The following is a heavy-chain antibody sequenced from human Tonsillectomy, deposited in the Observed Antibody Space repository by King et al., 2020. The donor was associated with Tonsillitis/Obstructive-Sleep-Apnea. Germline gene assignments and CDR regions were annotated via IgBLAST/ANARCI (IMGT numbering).Heavy chain of an antibody. CDR1: GFAFNNYG. CDR2: IWYDGSNK. J-gene: IGHJ3*02. V-gene: IGHV3-33*01. Sequence: VQLVESGGGVVQPGRSLRLSCAASGFAFNNYGIHWVRQAPGKGLEWVAGIWYDGSNKHYADSVKGRFTISGDNSKNTLYLQMNSLRAEDPAVYYCARDGFNAFDIWGQGTMVTVSS. CDR3: ARDGFNAFDI.